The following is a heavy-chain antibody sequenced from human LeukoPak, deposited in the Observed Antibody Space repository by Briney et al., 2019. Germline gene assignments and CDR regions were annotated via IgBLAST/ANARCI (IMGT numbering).Heavy chain of an antibody. D-gene: IGHD3-10*01. V-gene: IGHV1-8*03. CDR2: MNPNSGNT. CDR1: VYTFTSYD. J-gene: IGHJ4*02. CDR3: ARVSSGSLEVYYFDY. Sequence: GASVKVSCKASVYTFTSYDINWVRQATGQGLEWMGWMNPNSGNTGYAQKFQGRVTITRNTSISTAYMELSSLRSEDTAVYYCARVSSGSLEVYYFDYWGQGTLVTVSS.